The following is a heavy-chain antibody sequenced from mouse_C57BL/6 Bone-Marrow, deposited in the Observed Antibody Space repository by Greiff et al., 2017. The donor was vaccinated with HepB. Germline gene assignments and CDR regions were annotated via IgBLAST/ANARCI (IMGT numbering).Heavy chain of an antibody. Sequence: VQLQESGPELVRPGVSVKISCKGSGYTFTDYAMHWVKQSHAKSLEWIGVISTYYGDASYNQKFKDKATMTVDKSSSTAYMELARLTSEDSAVYYSWGDGYYAWFAYWGQGTLVTVSA. J-gene: IGHJ3*01. CDR3: WGDGYYAWFAY. CDR1: GYTFTDYA. D-gene: IGHD2-3*01. V-gene: IGHV1-67*01. CDR2: ISTYYGDA.